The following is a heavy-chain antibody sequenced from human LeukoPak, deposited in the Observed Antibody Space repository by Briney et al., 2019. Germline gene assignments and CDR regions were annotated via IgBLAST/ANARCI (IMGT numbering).Heavy chain of an antibody. CDR1: GGSISSYY. CDR2: LYYSGNS. D-gene: IGHD5-12*01. J-gene: IGHJ4*02. Sequence: SETLSLTCTVSGGSISSYYWSWIRQPPGKGLEWIGSLYYSGNSYYNPSLKSRVTISVDTSRNQFSLKLHSVTAADTAVYYCGVGSGYDDYWGQGTLVTVSS. V-gene: IGHV4-39*07. CDR3: GVGSGYDDY.